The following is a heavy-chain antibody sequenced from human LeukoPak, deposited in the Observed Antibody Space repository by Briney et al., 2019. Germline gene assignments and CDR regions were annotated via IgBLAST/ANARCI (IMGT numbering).Heavy chain of an antibody. CDR3: ARESNDFWSGYYPYYYYYMDV. CDR2: INNRGST. J-gene: IGHJ6*03. CDR1: GGSFSGYY. V-gene: IGHV4-34*01. D-gene: IGHD3-3*01. Sequence: SETLCVTCAVYGGSFSGYYWSWVRQPPGKGLGWGGEINNRGSTNNNPSLKRRVNISVEKSKKKFSLKRRSMAAEDRARYYCARESNDFWSGYYPYYYYYMDVWGKGTTVTVSS.